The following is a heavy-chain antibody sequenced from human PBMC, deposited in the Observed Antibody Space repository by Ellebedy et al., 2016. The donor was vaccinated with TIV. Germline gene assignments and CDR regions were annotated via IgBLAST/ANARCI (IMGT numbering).Heavy chain of an antibody. Sequence: GESLKISCAASGFTFSNAWMSWVRQAPGKGLEWVGFIRSKAYGGTTEYAASVKGRFTISRDDSKSTADLQMDSLKTEDTAVYYCTRVRGYSGYDWGRFDYWGQGTLVTVSS. V-gene: IGHV3-49*04. CDR1: GFTFSNAW. J-gene: IGHJ4*02. CDR3: TRVRGYSGYDWGRFDY. CDR2: IRSKAYGGTT. D-gene: IGHD5-12*01.